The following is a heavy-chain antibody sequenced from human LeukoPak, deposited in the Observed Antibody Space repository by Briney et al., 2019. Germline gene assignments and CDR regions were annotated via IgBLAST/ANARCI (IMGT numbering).Heavy chain of an antibody. CDR2: INWNGGST. J-gene: IGHJ3*02. V-gene: IGHV3-20*04. CDR1: GFTSSSYA. D-gene: IGHD2-2*02. CDR3: ARGMIPERRYQPLLYGGDPPDGDAFDI. Sequence: QPGGSLRLSCAASGFTSSSYAMSWVRQAPGKGLEWVSGINWNGGSTGYADSVKGRFTISRDNAKNSLYLQMNSLRAEDTALYYCARGMIPERRYQPLLYGGDPPDGDAFDIWGQGTMVTVSS.